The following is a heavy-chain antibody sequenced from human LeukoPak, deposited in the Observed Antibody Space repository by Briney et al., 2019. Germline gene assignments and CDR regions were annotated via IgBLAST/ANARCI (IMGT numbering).Heavy chain of an antibody. Sequence: GGSLRLSCTASGFTFGDYVMSWVRQAPGKGLEWVGFIRSKAYGGTTEYAASVKGRFTISRDDSKSIAYLQMNSLKTGDTAVYYCSRGGPGSGSYTDYFDYWGQGTLVTVSS. CDR1: GFTFGDYV. V-gene: IGHV3-49*04. J-gene: IGHJ4*02. CDR3: SRGGPGSGSYTDYFDY. CDR2: IRSKAYGGTT. D-gene: IGHD3-10*01.